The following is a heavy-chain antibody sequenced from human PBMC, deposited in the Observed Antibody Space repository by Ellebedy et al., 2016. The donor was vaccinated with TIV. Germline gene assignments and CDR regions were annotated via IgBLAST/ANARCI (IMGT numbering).Heavy chain of an antibody. Sequence: PSETLSLTCTVSGGSISSYYWSWIRQPAGKGLEWIGRMYTNGSTNYNSSLKSRVTMSFDTSKNQLSLKLSSVTAADTAVYYCARDGCSGGSCYWYYYYGMDVWGQGTTITVSS. CDR1: GGSISSYY. D-gene: IGHD2-15*01. J-gene: IGHJ6*02. CDR2: MYTNGST. V-gene: IGHV4-4*07. CDR3: ARDGCSGGSCYWYYYYGMDV.